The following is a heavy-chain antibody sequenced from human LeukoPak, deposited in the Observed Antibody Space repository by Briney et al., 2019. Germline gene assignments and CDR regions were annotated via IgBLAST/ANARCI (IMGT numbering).Heavy chain of an antibody. D-gene: IGHD3-9*01. CDR2: IKQDGSEK. CDR3: AKDEPYYDILTGRYYYYMDV. J-gene: IGHJ6*03. CDR1: GFTFSSYW. V-gene: IGHV3-7*03. Sequence: GGSLRLSCAASGFTFSSYWMSWVRQAPGKGLEWVANIKQDGSEKYYVDSVKGRFTISRDNAKNSLYLQMNSLGAEDTAVYYCAKDEPYYDILTGRYYYYMDVWGKGTTVTISS.